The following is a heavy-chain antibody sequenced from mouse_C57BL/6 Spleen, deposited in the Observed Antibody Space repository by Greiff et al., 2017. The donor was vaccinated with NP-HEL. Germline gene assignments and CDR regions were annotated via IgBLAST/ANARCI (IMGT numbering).Heavy chain of an antibody. D-gene: IGHD3-2*02. Sequence: EVKVVESEGGLVQPGSSMKLSCTASGFTFSDYYMAWVRQVPEKGLEWVANINYDGSSTYYLDSLKSRFIISRDNAKNILYLQMSSLKSEDTATYYCARVGQLRGAMDYWGQGTSVTVSS. V-gene: IGHV5-16*01. CDR2: INYDGSST. J-gene: IGHJ4*01. CDR3: ARVGQLRGAMDY. CDR1: GFTFSDYY.